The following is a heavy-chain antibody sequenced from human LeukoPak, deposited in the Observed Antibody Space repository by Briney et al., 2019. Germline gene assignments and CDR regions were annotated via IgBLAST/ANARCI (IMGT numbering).Heavy chain of an antibody. J-gene: IGHJ4*02. Sequence: ASVKVSCKASGGTFSSYAISWVRQAPGQGLEWMGGIIPIFGTANYAQKFQGRVTITADESTSTAYMELSSLGSEDTAIYYCARGVGTTIYRIDYWGQGTLVTVSS. CDR2: IIPIFGTA. CDR1: GGTFSSYA. D-gene: IGHD1-26*01. CDR3: ARGVGTTIYRIDY. V-gene: IGHV1-69*13.